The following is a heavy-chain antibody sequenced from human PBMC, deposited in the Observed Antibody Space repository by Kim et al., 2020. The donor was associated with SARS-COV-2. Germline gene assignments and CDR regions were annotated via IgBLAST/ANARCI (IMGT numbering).Heavy chain of an antibody. J-gene: IGHJ4*02. CDR2: LNTDGSTT. V-gene: IGHV3-74*01. Sequence: GGSLRLSCAASGFTFSRYWMHWVRQAPGKGLVWVSRLNTDGSTTTYADSVKGRFTISRDNAKNTVYLQMNSLRAEDTAVYYCARGGAETAMAHKNWGRGT. D-gene: IGHD5-18*01. CDR1: GFTFSRYW. CDR3: ARGGAETAMAHKN.